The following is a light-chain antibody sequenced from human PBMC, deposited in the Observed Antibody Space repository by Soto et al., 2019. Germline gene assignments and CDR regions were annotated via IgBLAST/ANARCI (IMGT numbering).Light chain of an antibody. V-gene: IGKV1-9*01. J-gene: IGKJ1*01. CDR1: QGISSY. CDR2: AAS. Sequence: DLQLTQSPSFLSASVGDRVTITCRASQGISSYLAWYQQKPGKAPKLLIYAASTLQSGVPSRFSGSGSGTEFTLTISSLQPEDFATYYCQQHNSYPRTFGQGTKVEIK. CDR3: QQHNSYPRT.